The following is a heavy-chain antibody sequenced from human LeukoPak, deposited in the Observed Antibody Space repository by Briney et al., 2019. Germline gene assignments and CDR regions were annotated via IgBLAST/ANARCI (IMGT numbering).Heavy chain of an antibody. CDR3: ARLSLYYDSSATRHWFDP. Sequence: GGSLRLSCAASGFTFSDYYMSWIRQAPGKGLEWVSYISSSGSTIYYADSVKGRFTISRDNAKNSLYLQMNSLRAEDTAVYYCARLSLYYDSSATRHWFDPWGQGTLVTVSS. D-gene: IGHD3-22*01. CDR1: GFTFSDYY. J-gene: IGHJ5*02. V-gene: IGHV3-11*01. CDR2: ISSSGSTI.